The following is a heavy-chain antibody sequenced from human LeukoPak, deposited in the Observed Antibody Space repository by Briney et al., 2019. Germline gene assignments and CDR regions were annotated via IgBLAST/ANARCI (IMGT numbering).Heavy chain of an antibody. V-gene: IGHV1-18*01. J-gene: IGHJ3*02. CDR3: ARYRGYYDSSGYDAFDI. CDR1: GYTFTSYG. D-gene: IGHD3-22*01. Sequence: GASVKVSCKASGYTFTSYGISWVRQAPGQGLEWMGWISAYNGNTNYAQKLQGRVTMTTDTSTSTAYIELRSLRSDDTAVYYCARYRGYYDSSGYDAFDIWGQGTMVTVSS. CDR2: ISAYNGNT.